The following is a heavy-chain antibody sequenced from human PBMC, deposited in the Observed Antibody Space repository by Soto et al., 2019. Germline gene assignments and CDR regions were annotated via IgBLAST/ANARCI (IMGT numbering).Heavy chain of an antibody. V-gene: IGHV1-69*06. J-gene: IGHJ4*02. CDR3: ARTLDYYDRSGYYFGFDY. CDR1: GGTFSSYA. D-gene: IGHD3-22*01. Sequence: QLQLVQSGAEVKKPGSSVKVSCKASGGTFSSYAISWVRQAPGQGLEWMGGIIPIFGTANYAQKFQGRVTITADKSTSTAYMELSSLSSEDTAVYYCARTLDYYDRSGYYFGFDYWGQGTLVTVSS. CDR2: IIPIFGTA.